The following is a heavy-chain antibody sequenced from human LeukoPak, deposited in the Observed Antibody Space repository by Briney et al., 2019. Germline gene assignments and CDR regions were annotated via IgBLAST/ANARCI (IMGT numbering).Heavy chain of an antibody. CDR3: ARRTFGGVIAY. Sequence: PSETLSLTCTVSGGSLSSYYWSWLRQPPGKGLEWIGYISYSGRTNYNPSLKSRVTISVDTSKNQLSLKLSSVTAADTAVYYCARRTFGGVIAYWGQGTLVTVSS. J-gene: IGHJ4*02. V-gene: IGHV4-59*01. CDR1: GGSLSSYY. D-gene: IGHD3-16*02. CDR2: ISYSGRT.